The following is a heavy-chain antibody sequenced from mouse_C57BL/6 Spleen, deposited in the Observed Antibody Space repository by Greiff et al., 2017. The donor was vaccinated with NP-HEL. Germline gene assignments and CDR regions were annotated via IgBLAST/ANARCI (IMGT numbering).Heavy chain of an antibody. V-gene: IGHV1-80*01. D-gene: IGHD4-1*01. CDR1: GCAFSSYW. J-gene: IGHJ4*01. CDR2: IYPGDGDT. CDR3: ALTGPGAMDY. Sequence: QVQLKESGAELVKPGASVKISCKASGCAFSSYWMNWVKQRPGKGLEWIGQIYPGDGDTNYNGKFKGKATLTADKSSSTAYMQLSSLTSEDSAVYFCALTGPGAMDYWGQGTSVTVSS.